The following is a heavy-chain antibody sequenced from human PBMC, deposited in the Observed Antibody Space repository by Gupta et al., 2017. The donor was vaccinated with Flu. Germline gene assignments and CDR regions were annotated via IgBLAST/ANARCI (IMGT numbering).Heavy chain of an antibody. V-gene: IGHV3-30*03. CDR1: GFIFSDYG. CDR3: AIDKREYCSGGDCYPQILDF. D-gene: IGHD2-15*01. J-gene: IGHJ4*02. Sequence: QVQLVESGGGVVQPGRSLRLSCAAYGFIFSDYGIHWVRQAPGKGLEWVAVISYDGSYKCYGDSVKGRFTISRDNSKNTLYLEMNSLRPDDTAMYYCAIDKREYCSGGDCYPQILDFWGQGSLVTVS. CDR2: ISYDGSYK.